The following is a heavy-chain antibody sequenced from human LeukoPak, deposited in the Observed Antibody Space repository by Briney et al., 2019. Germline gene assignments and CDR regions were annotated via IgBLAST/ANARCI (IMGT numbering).Heavy chain of an antibody. V-gene: IGHV1-2*02. J-gene: IGHJ4*01. Sequence: ASVKVSCKASAYTFTGYYMHWVRQAPGQGLEWMGWINPYSGDTNYAQNFQGRVTMTRDTSISTAYMELSRLRSDDTAVYYCARDRSPAPGRSYGRGHFDYWGQGALVTVSS. D-gene: IGHD5-18*01. CDR2: INPYSGDT. CDR1: AYTFTGYY. CDR3: ARDRSPAPGRSYGRGHFDY.